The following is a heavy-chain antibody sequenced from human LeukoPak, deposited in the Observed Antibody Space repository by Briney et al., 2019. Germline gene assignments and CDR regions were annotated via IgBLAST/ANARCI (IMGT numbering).Heavy chain of an antibody. Sequence: SETLSLTCTVSGGSISSYYWSWIRQPPGKGLEWIGYIYYSGSTNYNPSLKSRVTISVDTSKNQFSLKLSSVTAADTAVYYCARGSEWELPYYWGQGTLVTVSS. J-gene: IGHJ4*02. V-gene: IGHV4-59*08. CDR1: GGSISSYY. CDR2: IYYSGST. D-gene: IGHD1-26*01. CDR3: ARGSEWELPYY.